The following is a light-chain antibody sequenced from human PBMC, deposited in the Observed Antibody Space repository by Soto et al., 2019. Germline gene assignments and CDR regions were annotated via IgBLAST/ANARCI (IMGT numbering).Light chain of an antibody. CDR1: SSDVGGYNF. CDR2: EVT. J-gene: IGLJ3*02. CDR3: GSYTSSFTLV. Sequence: QSALTQPASVSGSPGQSVTISCTGTSSDVGGYNFVSWYQQHPDKAPKLMIYEVTNRPSGVSIRFSGSKSGNTASLTISGLKAEDEADYYCGSYTSSFTLVFGGGTKLTVL. V-gene: IGLV2-14*01.